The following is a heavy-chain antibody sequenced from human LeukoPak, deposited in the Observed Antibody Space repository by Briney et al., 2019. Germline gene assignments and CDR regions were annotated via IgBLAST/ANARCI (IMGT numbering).Heavy chain of an antibody. J-gene: IGHJ4*02. V-gene: IGHV1-18*01. CDR3: ARATPRYCSSTSCYEAGFDY. Sequence: ASVEVSCKASGYTFSSNGLTWVRQAPGQGLEWMGWISAYNGNTNYAQKLQGRVTMTTDTSTSTAYMELRSLRSDDTAVYYCARATPRYCSSTSCYEAGFDYWGQGTLVTVSS. CDR2: ISAYNGNT. D-gene: IGHD2-2*01. CDR1: GYTFSSNG.